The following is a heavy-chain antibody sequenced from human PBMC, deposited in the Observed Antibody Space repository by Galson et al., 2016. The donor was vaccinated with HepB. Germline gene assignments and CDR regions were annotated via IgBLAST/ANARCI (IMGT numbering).Heavy chain of an antibody. CDR3: ARDQGFGEDN. J-gene: IGHJ4*02. Sequence: SVKVSCKASGYTFTSYYMHWVRQAPGQGLEWMGIINPSGGTTTYAQKFQGRVTMTWDTPTSTVYMGLRSMGSEDTAIYYCARDQGFGEDNWGQGTLVTVSS. D-gene: IGHD3-10*01. CDR1: GYTFTSYY. V-gene: IGHV1-46*01. CDR2: INPSGGTT.